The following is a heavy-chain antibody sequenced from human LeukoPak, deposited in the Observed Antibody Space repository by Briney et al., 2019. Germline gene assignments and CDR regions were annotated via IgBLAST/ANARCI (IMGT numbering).Heavy chain of an antibody. V-gene: IGHV1-69*13. CDR3: ARLFTPRYCSTTSCYWKGWFDP. D-gene: IGHD2-2*01. CDR1: GGTFSSYA. J-gene: IGHJ5*02. Sequence: ASVKVSCKASGGTFSSYAISWVRQAPRQGLEWMGGIIPIFGKANYAQKFQGRVTITADEFTSTAYMELSSLRSEDTAVYYCARLFTPRYCSTTSCYWKGWFDPWGQGTLVTVSS. CDR2: IIPIFGKA.